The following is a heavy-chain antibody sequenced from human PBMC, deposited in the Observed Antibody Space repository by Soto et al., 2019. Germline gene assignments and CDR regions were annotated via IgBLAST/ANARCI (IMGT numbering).Heavy chain of an antibody. CDR1: GYTFTDYF. Sequence: ASVKVSCKASGYTFTDYFIHWGRQAPEQGLEWIGWITPYSGGADLSQKFQGRVTMTRDTSISTAYMEVSSLRSDDTAVFYCARLMHYSHSGGSSHSGFDMWGQGTLVTVS. CDR2: ITPYSGGA. J-gene: IGHJ3*02. CDR3: ARLMHYSHSGGSSHSGFDM. V-gene: IGHV1-2*02. D-gene: IGHD2-21*01.